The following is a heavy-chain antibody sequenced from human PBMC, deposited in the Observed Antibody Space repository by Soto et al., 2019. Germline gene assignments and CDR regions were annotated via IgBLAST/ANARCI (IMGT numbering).Heavy chain of an antibody. Sequence: QVQLQESGPGLVKPSETLSLTCTVSGGSMSSYYWTWIRQPPGKGLEYIGYIHYSGSTDYNPSLKSRVTISADTSPHLSSLKLSSVTAAATAVYYCARISGYGDYLYWGQGTLVTVSS. V-gene: IGHV4-59*08. J-gene: IGHJ4*02. D-gene: IGHD4-17*01. CDR1: GGSMSSYY. CDR2: IHYSGST. CDR3: ARISGYGDYLY.